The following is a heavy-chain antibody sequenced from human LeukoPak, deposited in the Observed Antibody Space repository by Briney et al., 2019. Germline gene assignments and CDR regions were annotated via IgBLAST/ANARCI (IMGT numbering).Heavy chain of an antibody. CDR3: AKEIGGSWGGDLDY. V-gene: IGHV3-30*18. CDR2: ISYDGSNK. CDR1: GFTFSSYG. J-gene: IGHJ4*02. Sequence: PGRSLRLSCAASGFTFSSYGMRWVRQAPGKGLEWVAVISYDGSNKYYADSVKGRFTISRDNSKNTLYLQMNSLRAEDTAVYYCAKEIGGSWGGDLDYWGQGTLVTVSS. D-gene: IGHD1-26*01.